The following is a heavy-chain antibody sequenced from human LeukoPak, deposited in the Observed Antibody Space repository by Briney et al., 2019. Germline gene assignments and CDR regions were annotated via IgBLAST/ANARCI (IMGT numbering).Heavy chain of an antibody. V-gene: IGHV1-2*02. CDR1: GYTFTGYY. CDR3: ARGLAPIVGASSFDY. J-gene: IGHJ4*02. D-gene: IGHD1-26*01. CDR2: INPNSGGT. Sequence: ASVKVSCKASGYTFTGYYMHWVRQAPGQGLEWMGWINPNSGGTNYAQKFRGRVTMTRDTSISTAYMELSRLRSDDTAVYYCARGLAPIVGASSFDYWGQGTLVTVSS.